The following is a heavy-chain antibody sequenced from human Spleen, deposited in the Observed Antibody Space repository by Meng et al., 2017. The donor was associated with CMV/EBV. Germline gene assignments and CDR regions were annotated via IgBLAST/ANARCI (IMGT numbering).Heavy chain of an antibody. J-gene: IGHJ6*02. CDR3: ARDIRGSDFYYGMDV. V-gene: IGHV3-7*01. D-gene: IGHD3-10*01. Sequence: GGSLRLSCAASGFTFSSYAMHWVRQAPGKGLEWVANIKQDGSEKYYVDSVKGRFTISRDNAKNSLFLQMNSLRAEDTAVYYCARDIRGSDFYYGMDVWGQGTTVTVSS. CDR2: IKQDGSEK. CDR1: GFTFSSYA.